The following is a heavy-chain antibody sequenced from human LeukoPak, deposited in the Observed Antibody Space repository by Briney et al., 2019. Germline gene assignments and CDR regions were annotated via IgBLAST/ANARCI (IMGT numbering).Heavy chain of an antibody. V-gene: IGHV3-23*01. CDR1: EFTFSSYG. J-gene: IGHJ6*02. Sequence: PGRSLRLSCAASEFTFSSYGMHWVRQAPGKGLEWVSTITKSGDSTYYVDSVKGRFTISRDNSKNTLYLQMNSLRAEDTAKYYCTKDYCGKFCSAVWGQGTTVTVSS. CDR2: ITKSGDST. D-gene: IGHD3-9*01. CDR3: TKDYCGKFCSAV.